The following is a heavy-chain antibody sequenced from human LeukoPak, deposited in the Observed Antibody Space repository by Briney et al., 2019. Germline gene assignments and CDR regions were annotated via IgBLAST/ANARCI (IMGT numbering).Heavy chain of an antibody. J-gene: IGHJ4*02. D-gene: IGHD5-18*01. CDR3: AKDFPIDIQRGIFDY. CDR1: GFTFSSYA. V-gene: IGHV3-23*01. Sequence: QPGGSLRLSCAASGFTFSSYAMGWVRQAPGKGLEWVSSRSGSGDRTYYADSVKGRFSISRDNSKNTLYLQMNSLRAEDTAVYYCAKDFPIDIQRGIFDYWGQGTLVTVSS. CDR2: RSGSGDRT.